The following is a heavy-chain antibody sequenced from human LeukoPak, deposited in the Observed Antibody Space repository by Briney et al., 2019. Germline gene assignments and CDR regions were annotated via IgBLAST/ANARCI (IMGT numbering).Heavy chain of an antibody. CDR2: ISGSGYST. J-gene: IGHJ4*02. D-gene: IGHD6-19*01. V-gene: IGHV3-23*01. CDR3: ARSAVAGRYYFDY. Sequence: GGSLRLSCVASGFTFNNYAMTWVRQAPGKGLEWVSAISGSGYSTYYADSVKGRFTISRDNSKNTLYLQMNSLRAEDTAVYYCARSAVAGRYYFDYWGQGTLVTVSS. CDR1: GFTFNNYA.